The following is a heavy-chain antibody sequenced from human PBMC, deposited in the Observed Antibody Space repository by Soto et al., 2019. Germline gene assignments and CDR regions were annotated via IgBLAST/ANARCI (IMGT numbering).Heavy chain of an antibody. CDR2: INHSGST. D-gene: IGHD2-2*01. V-gene: IGHV4-34*01. Sequence: PSETLSLTCAVYGGSFSGYHWSWIRQPPGKGLEWIGEINHSGSTNYNPSLKSRVTISVDTSKNQFSLKLSSVTAADTAVYYCARVKYCSSTSCFGAGGWFDPWGQGTLVTVSS. J-gene: IGHJ5*02. CDR1: GGSFSGYH. CDR3: ARVKYCSSTSCFGAGGWFDP.